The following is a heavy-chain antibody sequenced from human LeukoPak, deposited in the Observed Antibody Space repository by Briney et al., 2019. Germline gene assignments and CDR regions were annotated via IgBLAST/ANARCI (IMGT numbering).Heavy chain of an antibody. V-gene: IGHV4-61*01. CDR2: IYYSGST. J-gene: IGHJ6*02. CDR3: ARAVVYYDSSGYYYYYGMDV. Sequence: SETLSLTCTVSGGSLSSGSYYWRWLRQPPGKGLEGIGYIYYSGSTNYNPSLKSRVTISVDTSKNQFSLKLSSVTAADTAVYYCARAVVYYDSSGYYYYYGMDVWGQGTTVTVSS. D-gene: IGHD3-22*01. CDR1: GGSLSSGSYY.